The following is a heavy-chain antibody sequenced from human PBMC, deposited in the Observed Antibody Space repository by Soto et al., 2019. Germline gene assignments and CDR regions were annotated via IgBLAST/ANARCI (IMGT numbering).Heavy chain of an antibody. V-gene: IGHV3-74*01. D-gene: IGHD4-17*01. CDR1: GFTFSSYW. J-gene: IGHJ6*02. CDR2: INSDGSST. CDR3: ARETTVTTSDYYYGMDV. Sequence: HPGGSLRLSCAASGFTFSSYWMHWVRQAPGKGLVWVSRINSDGSSTSYADSVKGRFTISRDNAKNTLYLQMNSLRAEDTAVYYCARETTVTTSDYYYGMDVWGQGTTVTVSS.